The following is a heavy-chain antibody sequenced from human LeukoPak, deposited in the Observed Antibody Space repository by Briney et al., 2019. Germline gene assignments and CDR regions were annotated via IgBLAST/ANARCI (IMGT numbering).Heavy chain of an antibody. CDR3: AREGGSIDWFDP. J-gene: IGHJ5*02. D-gene: IGHD3-16*01. CDR2: MNPNSGNT. CDR1: GYTFTSHD. Sequence: ASVKVSCKASGYTFTSHDINWVRQATGQGLEWMGWMNPNSGNTGYAQKFQGRVTMTRNTSISTAYMELSSLRSEDTAVYYCAREGGSIDWFDPWGQGTLVTVSS. V-gene: IGHV1-8*01.